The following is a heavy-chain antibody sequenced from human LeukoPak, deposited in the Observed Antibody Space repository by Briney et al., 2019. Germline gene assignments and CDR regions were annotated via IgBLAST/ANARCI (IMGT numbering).Heavy chain of an antibody. J-gene: IGHJ4*02. CDR2: ISGSGGST. V-gene: IGHV3-23*01. CDR1: GFTFSSYV. CDR3: AKDGYYDYVWGSYRYMGD. Sequence: QPGGSLRLSCAASGFTFSSYVMSWVRQAPGKGLEWVSTISGSGGSTYYADSVKGRFTISRDNSKNTLYLQMNSLRAEDTAVYYCAKDGYYDYVWGSYRYMGDWGQGTLVTVSS. D-gene: IGHD3-16*02.